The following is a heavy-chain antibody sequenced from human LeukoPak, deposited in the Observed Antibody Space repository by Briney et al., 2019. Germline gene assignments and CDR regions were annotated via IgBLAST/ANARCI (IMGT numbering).Heavy chain of an antibody. D-gene: IGHD6-19*01. CDR3: ARDSGIAVAGSLDY. J-gene: IGHJ4*02. Sequence: GGSLTLSCAPSGFTFSSYSMNGVRQAPGKGLEWVSSISSSSSYIYYAESVKGRFTISRDNAKNSLYLQMNSLRAEDTAVYYCARDSGIAVAGSLDYWGQGTLVTVSS. CDR2: ISSSSSYI. V-gene: IGHV3-21*01. CDR1: GFTFSSYS.